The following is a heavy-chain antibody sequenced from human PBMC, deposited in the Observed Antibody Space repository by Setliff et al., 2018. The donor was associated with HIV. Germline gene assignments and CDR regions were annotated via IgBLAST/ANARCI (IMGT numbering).Heavy chain of an antibody. Sequence: ASVKVSCKASGYTFTSYGISWVRQAPGQGLEWMGWINPKSDGTNYAQKFQGRVTMTRDTSISTAYMEVSRLRSDDTAVYYCAKTYNWNDVHYYYMDVWGKGTTVTVSS. CDR3: AKTYNWNDVHYYYMDV. CDR1: GYTFTSYG. V-gene: IGHV1-2*02. J-gene: IGHJ6*03. D-gene: IGHD1-1*01. CDR2: INPKSDGT.